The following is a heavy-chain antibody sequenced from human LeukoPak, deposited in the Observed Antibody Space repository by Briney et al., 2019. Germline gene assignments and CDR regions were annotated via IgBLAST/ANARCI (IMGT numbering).Heavy chain of an antibody. V-gene: IGHV3-33*01. Sequence: PGGSLRLSCGASGFTFSSYGMHWVRQAPGKGLEWVAVIWYDGSNEYYADSVKGRFTISRDNSKKTVYLQMDSLRAEDTAVYYCARGYGGNSGGFDIWGQGTTVTVSS. J-gene: IGHJ3*02. D-gene: IGHD4-23*01. CDR1: GFTFSSYG. CDR3: ARGYGGNSGGFDI. CDR2: IWYDGSNE.